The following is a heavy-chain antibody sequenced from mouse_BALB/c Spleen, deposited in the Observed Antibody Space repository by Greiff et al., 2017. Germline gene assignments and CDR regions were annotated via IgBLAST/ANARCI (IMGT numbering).Heavy chain of an antibody. J-gene: IGHJ4*01. D-gene: IGHD1-1*01. Sequence: EVQLQESGPDLVKPSQSLSLTCTVTGYSITSGYSWHWIRQFPGNKLEWMGYIHYSGSTNYNPSLKSRISITRDTSKNQFFLQLNSVTTEDTVTYYCARGGTTAVADYAMDYWGQGTSVTVSS. CDR2: IHYSGST. CDR3: ARGGTTAVADYAMDY. CDR1: GYSITSGYS. V-gene: IGHV3-1*02.